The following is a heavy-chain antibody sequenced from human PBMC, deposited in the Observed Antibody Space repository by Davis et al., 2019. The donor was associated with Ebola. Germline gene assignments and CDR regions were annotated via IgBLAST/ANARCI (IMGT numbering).Heavy chain of an antibody. J-gene: IGHJ4*02. CDR3: ARSTALGY. Sequence: GESLKISCSASGFTFSSYAMHWVRQAPGKGLESVSRISTNGETTYYAESVKGRFTISRDNSKNTLYLQMNSLRAEDTAVYYCARSTALGYWGQGTLVTVSS. CDR2: ISTNGETT. V-gene: IGHV3-64*04. D-gene: IGHD6-6*01. CDR1: GFTFSSYA.